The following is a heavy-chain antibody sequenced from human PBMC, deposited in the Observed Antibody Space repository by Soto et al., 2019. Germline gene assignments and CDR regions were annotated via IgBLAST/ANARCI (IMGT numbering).Heavy chain of an antibody. CDR3: GKVLIGATRHADVDS. V-gene: IGHV4-39*01. CDR1: GVSLNSGHYY. CDR2: VYYDEST. Sequence: SETLSLTXSVSGVSLNSGHYYWVWVRQSPGKGLAWIASVYYDESTYYNPSLKSRVTISIDKPRNQFSLTLKSVTAADTAVYYCGKVLIGATRHADVDSWGQGARVTVSS. D-gene: IGHD2-15*01. J-gene: IGHJ4*02.